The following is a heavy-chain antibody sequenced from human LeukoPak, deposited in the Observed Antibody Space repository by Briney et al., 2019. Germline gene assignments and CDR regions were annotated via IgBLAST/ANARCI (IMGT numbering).Heavy chain of an antibody. V-gene: IGHV3-30-3*01. CDR3: ARGYCSSTSCYWARVDYYYGMDV. J-gene: IGHJ6*02. Sequence: PGGSLRLSCAASGFTFTSYAMHWVRPAPGKGLGWVAVISYVGRNKYYADSVKGRFTISRDNSKNTLYLQMNRLRAEDTAVYYCARGYCSSTSCYWARVDYYYGMDVWGQGTTVTVSS. D-gene: IGHD2-2*01. CDR1: GFTFTSYA. CDR2: ISYVGRNK.